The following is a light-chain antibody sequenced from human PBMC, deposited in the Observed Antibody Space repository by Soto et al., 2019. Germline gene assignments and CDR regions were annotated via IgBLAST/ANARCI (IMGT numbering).Light chain of an antibody. CDR2: DVN. V-gene: IGLV2-14*03. J-gene: IGLJ2*01. CDR1: SSDVGGYNY. Sequence: QSALTQPASVSGSPGQSITISCAGTSSDVGGYNYVSWYQQHPGKVPRLIISDVNKRPSGVSDRCSGSKSGNTASLTISGLQAEDEADYYCASFTRSVTVVFGGGTKVTVL. CDR3: ASFTRSVTVV.